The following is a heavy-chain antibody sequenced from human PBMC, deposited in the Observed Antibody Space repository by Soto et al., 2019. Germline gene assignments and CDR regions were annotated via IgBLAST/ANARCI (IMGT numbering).Heavy chain of an antibody. J-gene: IGHJ4*02. CDR1: GGSFSGYY. D-gene: IGHD2-21*02. Sequence: QVQLQESGPGLVKPSETLSLTCTVSGGSFSGYYWSWIRQPPGKGLEWIDYIYYNGSTNYNPSLKSRVTISVDTSKNQFSLKLSSVTAADTAVYYCARLTDCGGDCPLFDYWGQGTLVTVSS. V-gene: IGHV4-59*01. CDR2: IYYNGST. CDR3: ARLTDCGGDCPLFDY.